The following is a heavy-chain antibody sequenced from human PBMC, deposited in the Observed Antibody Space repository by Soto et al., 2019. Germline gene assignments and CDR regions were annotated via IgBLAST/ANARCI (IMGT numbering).Heavy chain of an antibody. CDR3: ARETTTAFDY. D-gene: IGHD4-17*01. Sequence: EVQLVESGGGLVQPGGSLRLSCAASGFTFSSYDMNWVRQAPGKGLEWVSYITSSSSTLYYADSVKGRFTISRDNAKNSLYLQMNSLRAEDTAAYYCARETTTAFDYWGQGTLVTVSS. V-gene: IGHV3-48*01. CDR1: GFTFSSYD. CDR2: ITSSSSTL. J-gene: IGHJ4*02.